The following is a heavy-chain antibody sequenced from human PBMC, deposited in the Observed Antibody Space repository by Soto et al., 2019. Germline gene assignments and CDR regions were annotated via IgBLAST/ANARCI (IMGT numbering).Heavy chain of an antibody. CDR2: IITIFGTA. CDR3: ARWAGGSGSDDAFDI. J-gene: IGHJ3*02. D-gene: IGHD3-10*01. CDR1: GGTFSSYA. V-gene: IGHV1-69*01. Sequence: QVQLVQSGAEVKKPGSSVKVSCKASGGTFSSYAISWVRQAPGQGLEWMGGIITIFGTANYAQKVQGRVTITADESTSTAYMELSSLRSEDTAGYYWARWAGGSGSDDAFDIWGQGTMVTVPS.